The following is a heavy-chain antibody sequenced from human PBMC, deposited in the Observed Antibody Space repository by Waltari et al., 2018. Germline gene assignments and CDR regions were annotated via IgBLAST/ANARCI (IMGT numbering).Heavy chain of an antibody. CDR3: ARDGLYWFDP. CDR2: IYHSGST. J-gene: IGHJ5*02. CDR1: GYSISSGYY. V-gene: IGHV4-38-2*02. Sequence: QVQLQESGPGLVKPSETLSLTCTVSGYSISSGYYWGWIRQPPGKGLEWIGSIYHSGSTYYTPSLKSRVTISVDTSKDQFSLKLSSVTAADTAVYYCARDGLYWFDPWGQGTLVTVSS.